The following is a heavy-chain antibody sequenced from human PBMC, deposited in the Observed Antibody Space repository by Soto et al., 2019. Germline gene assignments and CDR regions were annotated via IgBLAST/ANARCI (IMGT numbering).Heavy chain of an antibody. Sequence: QLQLQESGPGLVKPSQTLSLTCTVSGGSIRSGGHYWTWSRQLPGPGLELIGYLYYSGRTYCSPSLPSRLPLSVDPSQNQFSLRLTSVTAADTAVYYCVVGLEDVVGGPLDYWGQGALVAVSP. V-gene: IGHV4-31*03. J-gene: IGHJ4*02. CDR1: GGSIRSGGHY. D-gene: IGHD2-15*01. CDR3: VVGLEDVVGGPLDY. CDR2: LYYSGRT.